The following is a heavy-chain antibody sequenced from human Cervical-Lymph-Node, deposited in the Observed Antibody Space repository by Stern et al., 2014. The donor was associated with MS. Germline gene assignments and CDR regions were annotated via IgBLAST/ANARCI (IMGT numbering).Heavy chain of an antibody. Sequence: VQLVESGAEVKKPGASVKVSCKASGNTFSGYYQHWVRQAPGQGLEWMWRIKSNSDDTDYAQNFQGRVTMTTDTSTSTVHMEVSRLRSDDTAIYYCGYSSDLYFPVQFVDWGQGTLVIVSS. CDR3: GYSSDLYFPVQFVD. D-gene: IGHD6-19*01. CDR2: IKSNSDDT. J-gene: IGHJ4*02. CDR1: GNTFSGYY. V-gene: IGHV1-2*06.